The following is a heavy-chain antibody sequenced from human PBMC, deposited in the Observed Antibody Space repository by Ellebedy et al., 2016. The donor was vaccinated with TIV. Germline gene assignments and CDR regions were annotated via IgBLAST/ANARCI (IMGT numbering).Heavy chain of an antibody. CDR2: ISYDGSNK. CDR1: GFTFSSFG. Sequence: GGSLRLSCAASGFTFSSFGMHWVRQAPGKGLEWVAVISYDGSNKNYADSVKGRFTISRDNSKNSLYLQMNSLRAEDTAVYYCARSHTRWGQGTLVTVSS. J-gene: IGHJ4*02. V-gene: IGHV3-30*03. CDR3: ARSHTR.